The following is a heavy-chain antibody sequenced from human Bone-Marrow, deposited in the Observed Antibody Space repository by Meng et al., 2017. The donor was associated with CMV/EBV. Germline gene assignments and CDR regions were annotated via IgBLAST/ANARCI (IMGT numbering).Heavy chain of an antibody. D-gene: IGHD3-3*01. J-gene: IGHJ5*02. CDR1: GGSISSYY. CDR3: ARDLHFYHYDFWSGYLGGWFDP. Sequence: SETLSLTCTVSGGSISSYYWSWIRQPPGKGLEWIAYMYHSGITNYNPSLKSRGTISVDTSKNQFSLKLSSVTAADTAVYYCARDLHFYHYDFWSGYLGGWFDPWGQGTLVTVSS. CDR2: MYHSGIT. V-gene: IGHV4-59*01.